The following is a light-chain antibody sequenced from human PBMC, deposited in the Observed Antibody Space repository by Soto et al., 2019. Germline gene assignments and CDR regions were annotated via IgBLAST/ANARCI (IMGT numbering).Light chain of an antibody. CDR2: EGS. J-gene: IGLJ2*01. V-gene: IGLV2-23*01. Sequence: QSALTQPASVSGSPGQSSTISCTGTSSDVGSYNLVSWYQQHPGKAPKLMIYEGSKRPSGVSNRFSGSKSGNTASLTISGLQAEDEADYYCCSYAGSSTSRVVFGGGTKLTVL. CDR1: SSDVGSYNL. CDR3: CSYAGSSTSRVV.